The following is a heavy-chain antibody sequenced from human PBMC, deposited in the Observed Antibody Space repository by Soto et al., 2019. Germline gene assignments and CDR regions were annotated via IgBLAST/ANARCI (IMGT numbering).Heavy chain of an antibody. V-gene: IGHV1-46*01. CDR1: GYPFTSYY. CDR3: AIQPTYYYDSSANEDY. CDR2: INPSGGST. D-gene: IGHD3-22*01. Sequence: PSLKVSCRASGYPFTSYYMHWVRQAPGQGLEWMGIINPSGGSTSYAQKFQGRVTMTRDTSTSTVYMELRSLRSEDTAVYYCAIQPTYYYDSSANEDYWGQGTLVTVSS. J-gene: IGHJ4*02.